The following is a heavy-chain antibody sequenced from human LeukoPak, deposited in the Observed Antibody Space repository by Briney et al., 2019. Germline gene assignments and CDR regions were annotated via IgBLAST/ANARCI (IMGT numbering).Heavy chain of an antibody. CDR2: IYYSGST. V-gene: IGHV4-59*01. CDR3: ARSYSGSYYGYYFDY. J-gene: IGHJ4*02. CDR1: GGSISSYY. D-gene: IGHD1-26*01. Sequence: SETLSLTCIVSGGSISSYYWSWVRQPPGKGLEWIGYIYYSGSTNYNPSLKSRVTISVDTSKNQFSLKLSSVTAADTAVYYCARSYSGSYYGYYFDYWGQGTLVTVSS.